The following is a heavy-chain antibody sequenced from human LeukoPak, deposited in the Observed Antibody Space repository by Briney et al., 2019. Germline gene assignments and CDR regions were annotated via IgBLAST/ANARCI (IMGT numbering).Heavy chain of an antibody. Sequence: SETLSLTCTVSGGSISSSSYYWGWIRQPPGKGLEWIGSIYYSGSTYYNPSLKSRVTISVDTSKNQSSLKLSSVTAADTAVYYCAQGIAVADAFDIWGQGTMVTVSS. CDR1: GGSISSSSYY. J-gene: IGHJ3*02. V-gene: IGHV4-39*01. D-gene: IGHD6-19*01. CDR2: IYYSGST. CDR3: AQGIAVADAFDI.